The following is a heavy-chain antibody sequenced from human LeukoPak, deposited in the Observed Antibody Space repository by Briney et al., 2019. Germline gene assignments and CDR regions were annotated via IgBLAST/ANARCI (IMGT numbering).Heavy chain of an antibody. D-gene: IGHD1-26*01. CDR3: ARDFGIVGAADAFDI. V-gene: IGHV1-18*01. Sequence: GASVKVSCKASGYTFTSYGISWVRQAPGQGLEWMGWISAYNGNTNYAQKLQGRVTMTTDTSTSTAYMELRSLRSDDTAVYYCARDFGIVGAADAFDIWGQGTMVTVSS. CDR1: GYTFTSYG. CDR2: ISAYNGNT. J-gene: IGHJ3*02.